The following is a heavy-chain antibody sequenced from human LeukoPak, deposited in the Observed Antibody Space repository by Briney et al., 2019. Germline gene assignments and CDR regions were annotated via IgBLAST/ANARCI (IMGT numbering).Heavy chain of an antibody. CDR2: MYYSGST. CDR1: GGSISSSSYS. D-gene: IGHD4/OR15-4a*01. CDR3: ARMGAIAGASANVDF. Sequence: SETLSLTCTVSGGSISSSSYSWSWIRQPPGKGLEWIGYMYYSGSTYSNLSLKSRVTISVDTSKNQFSLRLNSVTTADTAVYYCARMGAIAGASANVDFWGQGTLVTVSS. J-gene: IGHJ4*02. V-gene: IGHV4-30-4*07.